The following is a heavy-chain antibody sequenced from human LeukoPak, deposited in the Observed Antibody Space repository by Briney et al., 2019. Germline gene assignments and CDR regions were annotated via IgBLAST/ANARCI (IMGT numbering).Heavy chain of an antibody. Sequence: GGSLRLSCVASGFTFRGYGMHWVRQAPGKGLEWVAVIWYDGSNKYYADSVKGRFTISRENGKDSLYLHMNSLRAEDTAVYYCVRGGIAVSGLDAFDIWGQGTVVTVFS. CDR3: VRGGIAVSGLDAFDI. J-gene: IGHJ3*02. D-gene: IGHD6-19*01. CDR2: IWYDGSNK. CDR1: GFTFRGYG. V-gene: IGHV3-33*01.